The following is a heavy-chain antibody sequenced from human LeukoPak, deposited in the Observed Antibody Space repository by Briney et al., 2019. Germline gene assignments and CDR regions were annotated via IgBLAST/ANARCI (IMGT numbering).Heavy chain of an antibody. D-gene: IGHD1-26*01. J-gene: IGHJ3*02. Sequence: TSETLSLTCAVSGGSISSGGYSWSWIRQPPGKGLEWIGYIYHSGSTYYNPSLKSRVTISVDTSKNQFSLKLSSVTAADTAVYYCATREPWEQSAFDIWGLGTMVTVSS. V-gene: IGHV4-30-2*03. CDR3: ATREPWEQSAFDI. CDR1: GGSISSGGYS. CDR2: IYHSGST.